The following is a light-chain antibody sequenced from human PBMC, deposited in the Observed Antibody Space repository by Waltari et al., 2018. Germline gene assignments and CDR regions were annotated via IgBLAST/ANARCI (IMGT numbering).Light chain of an antibody. CDR3: QSYDTSLGVV. J-gene: IGLJ2*01. CDR1: WSNTGAGYD. CDR2: GVN. V-gene: IGLV1-40*01. Sequence: QSVLKQPPSVSGAPGQRVTISCTGSWSNTGAGYDVHWYQQLPGKAPTLLIYGVNTRPPGVPDRFFGSKSGSSASLAIPGLQPEDEADYYCQSYDTSLGVVFGGGTKVTVL.